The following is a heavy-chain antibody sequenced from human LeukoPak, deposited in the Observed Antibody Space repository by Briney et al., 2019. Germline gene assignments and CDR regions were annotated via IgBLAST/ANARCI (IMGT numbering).Heavy chain of an antibody. J-gene: IGHJ4*02. CDR3: ARVLTSGYGDYVYYFDY. Sequence: PSETLSLTCTVSGGSISSYYWSWIRQPPGKGLEWIGYIYYSGSTNYNPSLKSRVTISVDTSKNQFSLKLSSVTAADTAVYYCARVLTSGYGDYVYYFDYWGQGTLVTVSS. D-gene: IGHD4-17*01. V-gene: IGHV4-59*01. CDR2: IYYSGST. CDR1: GGSISSYY.